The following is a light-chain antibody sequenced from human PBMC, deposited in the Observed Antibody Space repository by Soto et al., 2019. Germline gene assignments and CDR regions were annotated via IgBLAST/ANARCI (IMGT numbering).Light chain of an antibody. J-gene: IGKJ1*01. CDR1: QSISSY. V-gene: IGKV1-39*01. CDR3: QQYNNWPSWT. Sequence: DIQMTQSPSSLSASVGDRVTITCRASQSISSYLNWYQQKPGKAPKLLIYAASSLQSGVPSRFSGSGSGTDFTLTISSLQSEDSAVYYCQQYNNWPSWTFGQGTKVDIK. CDR2: AAS.